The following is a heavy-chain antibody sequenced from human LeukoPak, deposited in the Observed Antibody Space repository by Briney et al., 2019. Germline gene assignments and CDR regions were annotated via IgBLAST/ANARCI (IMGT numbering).Heavy chain of an antibody. CDR1: GFTFSSYG. J-gene: IGHJ3*02. D-gene: IGHD6-13*01. Sequence: GGSLRLSCAASGFTFSSYGMHWVRQAPGKGLEWVAVISYDGSNKYYADSVKGRFTISRDNSKNTLYLQMTSLRAEDTAVYYCAKDLKNGYSSSWYDAFDIWGQGTMVTVSS. V-gene: IGHV3-30*18. CDR3: AKDLKNGYSSSWYDAFDI. CDR2: ISYDGSNK.